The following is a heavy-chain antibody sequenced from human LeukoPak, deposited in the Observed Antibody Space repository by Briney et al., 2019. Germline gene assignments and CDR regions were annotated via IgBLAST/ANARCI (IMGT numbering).Heavy chain of an antibody. Sequence: SGPTLVNPTQTLTLTCAFSGFSLSTSGVGVGWIRQPPGKALEWLALIYWDDDKRYSPSLKSRLTITKDTSKNQVVLTMTNMDPVDTATYYCAHSHIIYDFWGGYPFDYWGQGTLVTVSS. CDR3: AHSHIIYDFWGGYPFDY. CDR1: GFSLSTSGVG. D-gene: IGHD3-3*01. V-gene: IGHV2-5*02. CDR2: IYWDDDK. J-gene: IGHJ4*02.